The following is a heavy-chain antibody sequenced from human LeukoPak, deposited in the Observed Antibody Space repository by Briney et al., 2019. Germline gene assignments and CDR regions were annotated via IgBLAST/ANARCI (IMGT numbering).Heavy chain of an antibody. CDR1: GGSFSGYY. V-gene: IGHV4-34*12. CDR2: MFHSGST. J-gene: IGHJ4*02. CDR3: ARVRYNWNRDFDY. D-gene: IGHD1-20*01. Sequence: PSETLSLTCAVYGGSFSGYYWSWIRQPPGKGLEWIGSMFHSGSTYYNPSLKSRVTMSVDTSKNQFSLKLSSVTAADTAVYYCARVRYNWNRDFDYWGQGTLVTVSS.